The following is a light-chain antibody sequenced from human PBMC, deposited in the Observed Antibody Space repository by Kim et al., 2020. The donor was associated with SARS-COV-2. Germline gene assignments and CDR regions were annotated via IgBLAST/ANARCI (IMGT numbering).Light chain of an antibody. J-gene: IGKJ2*01. V-gene: IGKV1-8*01. Sequence: EIDTSARRRKRGISSYLGRYQQQPGKVSKRLIDAASASQSGVPSRFSGSGSATDFTLSISCLQSEDFATYYSHQYYSYPWPFGQGTKLE. CDR3: HQYYSYPWP. CDR2: AAS. CDR1: RGISSY.